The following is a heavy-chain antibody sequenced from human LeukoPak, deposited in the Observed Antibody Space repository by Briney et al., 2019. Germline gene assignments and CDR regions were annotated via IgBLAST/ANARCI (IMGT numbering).Heavy chain of an antibody. V-gene: IGHV4-30-2*01. Sequence: SQTLSLTCTVSGGSISSGDYYWTWIRQPPGKGLEWIGYIYHSGGTYYNPSLKSRVAISLDRSNNQFSLKLSSVTAADTAVYYCARGPHPYYFDYWGQGTLVTVSS. CDR1: GGSISSGDYY. J-gene: IGHJ4*02. CDR3: ARGPHPYYFDY. CDR2: IYHSGGT.